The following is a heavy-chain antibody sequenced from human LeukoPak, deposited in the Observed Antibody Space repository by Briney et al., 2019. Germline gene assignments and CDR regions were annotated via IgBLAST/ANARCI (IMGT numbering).Heavy chain of an antibody. CDR3: TTELDVRPNHY. V-gene: IGHV3-15*01. J-gene: IGHJ4*02. CDR2: IKRKSDGGTT. D-gene: IGHD1-14*01. Sequence: GGSLRLSCAASGLTFSNAWMSWVREAPGKGLEWVGRIKRKSDGGTTDYAAPVKGRFTISRDDSKNTLYLQMNSLKSEDTAVYYCTTELDVRPNHYWGQGTLVTVSS. CDR1: GLTFSNAW.